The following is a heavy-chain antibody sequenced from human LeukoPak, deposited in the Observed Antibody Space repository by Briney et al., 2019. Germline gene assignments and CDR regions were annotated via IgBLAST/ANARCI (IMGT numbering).Heavy chain of an antibody. CDR3: ARGLLGIDF. CDR2: IDTDGSNT. Sequence: GGSLRLSCAPSGFTFSSYLMHWVRQAPGKGLMWVSRIDTDGSNTNYADSVEGRFTISRDNAKNTLYLQMNSLRAEDTAVYYCARGLLGIDFWGQGTLVTVSS. J-gene: IGHJ4*02. D-gene: IGHD2-8*02. V-gene: IGHV3-74*01. CDR1: GFTFSSYL.